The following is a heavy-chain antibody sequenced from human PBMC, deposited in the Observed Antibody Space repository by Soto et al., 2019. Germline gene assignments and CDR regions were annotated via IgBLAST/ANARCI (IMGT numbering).Heavy chain of an antibody. V-gene: IGHV3-53*01. CDR3: ARVVRDSSGYDWYFDL. CDR1: GFTVSSNY. J-gene: IGHJ2*01. D-gene: IGHD3-22*01. Sequence: EVQLVESGGGLIQPGGSLRLSCAASGFTVSSNYMSWVRQAPGKGLEWVSVIYSGGSTYYADSVKGRFTISRDNSKNTLYLQMNSLRAEDTAVYYWARVVRDSSGYDWYFDLWGRGTLVTVSS. CDR2: IYSGGST.